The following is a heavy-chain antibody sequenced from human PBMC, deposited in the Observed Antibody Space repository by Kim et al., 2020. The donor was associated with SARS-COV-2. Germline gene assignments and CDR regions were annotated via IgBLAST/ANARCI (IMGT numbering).Heavy chain of an antibody. CDR2: IIPIFGTA. CDR1: GGTFSSYA. D-gene: IGHD2-2*01. V-gene: IGHV1-69*13. Sequence: SVKVSCKASGGTFSSYAISWVRQAPGQGLEWMGGIIPIFGTANYAQKFQGRVTITADESTSTAYMELSSLRSEDTAVYYRAREEYQLLSGRYYYYGMDVWGQGTTVTVSS. CDR3: AREEYQLLSGRYYYYGMDV. J-gene: IGHJ6*02.